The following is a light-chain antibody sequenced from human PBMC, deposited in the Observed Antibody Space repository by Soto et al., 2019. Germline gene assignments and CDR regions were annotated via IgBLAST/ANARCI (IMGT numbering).Light chain of an antibody. V-gene: IGLV1-51*01. CDR3: AAWDTSLNVIL. CDR1: SSNIGNHY. CDR2: DNN. Sequence: QSVLTQPPSVSAAPGQTVTISCSGSSSNIGNHYVSWYQQFPGTAPKLLLYDNNERPSGIPDRFSGSKSGTSATLGITGLQTGDEADYYCAAWDTSLNVILFGGGTKVTVL. J-gene: IGLJ2*01.